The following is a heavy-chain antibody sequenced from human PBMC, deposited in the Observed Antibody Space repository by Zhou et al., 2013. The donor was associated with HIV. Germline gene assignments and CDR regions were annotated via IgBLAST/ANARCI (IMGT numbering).Heavy chain of an antibody. CDR2: INAGYGST. CDR1: GYTFTTYG. J-gene: IGHJ5*02. CDR3: AREWGSGYDSNWFDP. D-gene: IGHD5-12*01. Sequence: QVQLVQSGTEVKKPGASVKVSCKASGYTFTTYGIHWVRQAPGQRLEWMGWINAGYGSTKYSQKFQGRVTITADESTSTAYMELSSLRSEDTAVYYCAREWGSGYDSNWFDPWGQGTLVTVSS. V-gene: IGHV1-3*01.